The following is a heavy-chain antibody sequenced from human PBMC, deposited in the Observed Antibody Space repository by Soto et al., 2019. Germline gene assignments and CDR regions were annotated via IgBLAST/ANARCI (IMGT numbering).Heavy chain of an antibody. CDR2: ISSSSSYT. J-gene: IGHJ4*02. CDR1: GFTFSDYY. V-gene: IGHV3-11*06. D-gene: IGHD3-16*02. Sequence: PGGSLRLSCAASGFTFSDYYMSWIRQAPGKGLEWVSYISSSSSYTNYADSVKGRFTISRDNAKNSLYLQMNSLRAEDTAVYYCARDLYVWGSYRYPDYWGQGTLVTVSS. CDR3: ARDLYVWGSYRYPDY.